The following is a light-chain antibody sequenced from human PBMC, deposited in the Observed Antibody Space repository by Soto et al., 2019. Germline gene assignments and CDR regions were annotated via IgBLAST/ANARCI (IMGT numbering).Light chain of an antibody. CDR3: SSFTNTDTLV. CDR2: EVR. J-gene: IGLJ1*01. V-gene: IGLV2-14*01. CDR1: SSDVGFYNY. Sequence: QSVLTQPASESGSPGQSITISCTGTSSDVGFYNYVSWYQQHPGKAPKLMIYEVRNRPSGVSNRFSGSKSGNTASLTISGLQAEDEADYYCSSFTNTDTLVFGTGTKLTVL.